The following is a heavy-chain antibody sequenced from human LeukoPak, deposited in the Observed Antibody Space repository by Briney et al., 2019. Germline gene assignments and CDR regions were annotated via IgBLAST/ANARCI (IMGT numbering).Heavy chain of an antibody. CDR3: ARGVLRGAATTYYFDY. D-gene: IGHD6-25*01. Sequence: ASVKVSCKASGYTFTAYYIHWVRQAPGQGLEWMGWINPNSGGTNYAQKFQGWVTMTRDTSISTAYMELSRLRSDDTAVYYCARGVLRGAATTYYFDYWGQGTLVTVSS. J-gene: IGHJ4*02. CDR2: INPNSGGT. CDR1: GYTFTAYY. V-gene: IGHV1-2*04.